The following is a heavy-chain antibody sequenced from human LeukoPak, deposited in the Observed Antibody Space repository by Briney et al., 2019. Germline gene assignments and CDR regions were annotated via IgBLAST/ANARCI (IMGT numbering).Heavy chain of an antibody. Sequence: PGGSLRLSCAASGSTFSTYRMSWVRRAPGKGLEWVANINQDGSQTFYVDSVKGRFTISRDNPGNSVYLQMNSLRAEDTAVYYCASHPRAGYSSSWYDPSHPYYYYMDVWGKGTTVTVSS. CDR2: INQDGSQT. CDR1: GSTFSTYR. CDR3: ASHPRAGYSSSWYDPSHPYYYYMDV. J-gene: IGHJ6*03. D-gene: IGHD6-13*01. V-gene: IGHV3-7*03.